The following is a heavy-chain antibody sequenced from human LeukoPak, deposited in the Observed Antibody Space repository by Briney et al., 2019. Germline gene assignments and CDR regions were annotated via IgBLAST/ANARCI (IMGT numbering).Heavy chain of an antibody. J-gene: IGHJ4*02. CDR1: GVSISSYY. V-gene: IGHV4-4*07. CDR3: ARGGIRGYSAFDNLDF. D-gene: IGHD5-12*01. Sequence: PSETLSLTGTVSGVSISSYYWSWIRQPAGNGLEWIGRIYTSGSTNYNPSLKSRVSMSVDTSKNQFSLALTSVTVADTAFYYCARGGIRGYSAFDNLDFWGLGTHVTVSS. CDR2: IYTSGST.